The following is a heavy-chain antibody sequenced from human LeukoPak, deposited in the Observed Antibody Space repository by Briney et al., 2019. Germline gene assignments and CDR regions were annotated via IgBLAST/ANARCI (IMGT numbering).Heavy chain of an antibody. J-gene: IGHJ3*02. CDR2: TYYRSKWYN. CDR3: ARKYSSSWYDALDI. CDR1: GDTVFSNSAA. V-gene: IGHV6-1*01. Sequence: SQTLSLTCAISGDTVFSNSAAWNWIRQSPSRGLEWLGRTYYRSKWYNDYAVSVKSRITINPDTSKNHFSLQLNSVTPEDTAVYYCARKYSSSWYDALDIWGQGTMVTVSS. D-gene: IGHD6-13*01.